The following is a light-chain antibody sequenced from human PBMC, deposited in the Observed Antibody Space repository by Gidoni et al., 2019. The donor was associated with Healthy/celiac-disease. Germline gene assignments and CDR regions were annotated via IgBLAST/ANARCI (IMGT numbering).Light chain of an antibody. CDR2: DTS. CDR3: LLSYSGARLL. CDR1: TGTVTSGHY. J-gene: IGLJ2*01. Sequence: QAVVTQEPSLPVSPGGTVTLTCGPSTGTVTSGHYPYWFQQKPGQAPRTLIYDTSNKHSWTPARFSGSLLGGKAALTLSGAQPEDEAEYYCLLSYSGARLLFGGGTKLTVL. V-gene: IGLV7-46*01.